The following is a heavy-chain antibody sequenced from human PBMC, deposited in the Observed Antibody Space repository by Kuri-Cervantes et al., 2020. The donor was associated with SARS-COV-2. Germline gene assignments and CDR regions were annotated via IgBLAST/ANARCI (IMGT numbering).Heavy chain of an antibody. Sequence: SQTLSLTCAVSGYSISSDYYWGWIRQPPGKGLEWIGEINHSGSTNYNPSLKSRVTVSVDTSKNQFSLKLSSVTAADTAVYYCARRLSSSWYNWFDPWGQGTLVTVSS. J-gene: IGHJ5*02. D-gene: IGHD6-13*01. CDR2: INHSGST. V-gene: IGHV4-38-2*01. CDR3: ARRLSSSWYNWFDP. CDR1: GYSISSDYY.